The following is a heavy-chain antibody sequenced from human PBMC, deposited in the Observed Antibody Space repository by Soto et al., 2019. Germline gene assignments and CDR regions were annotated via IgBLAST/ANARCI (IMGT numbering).Heavy chain of an antibody. J-gene: IGHJ6*02. CDR1: GYSFTSYW. V-gene: IGHV5-51*01. Sequence: PGESLKISCKGSGYSFTSYWIGWVRQMPGKGLEWMGIIYPGDSDTRYSPSFQGQVTISADKSISTAYLQWSSLKASDTAMYYCARNGLSIVGADPNYYGMDVWGQGTTVTVSS. D-gene: IGHD1-26*01. CDR3: ARNGLSIVGADPNYYGMDV. CDR2: IYPGDSDT.